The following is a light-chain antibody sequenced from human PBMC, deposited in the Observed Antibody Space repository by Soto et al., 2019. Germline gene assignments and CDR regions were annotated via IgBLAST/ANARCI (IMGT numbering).Light chain of an antibody. CDR1: SSDVGGYKY. CDR3: SSYAGINNLGV. J-gene: IGLJ1*01. V-gene: IGLV2-8*01. CDR2: EVN. Sequence: QSALTQRPSASGSPGQSVTISCTGTSSDVGGYKYDSWYQQHPGKAPKLMIFEVNKRPSGVPDRFSGSKSGNTASLTVSGLQAEDEADYYCSSYAGINNLGVFGTGTKLTVL.